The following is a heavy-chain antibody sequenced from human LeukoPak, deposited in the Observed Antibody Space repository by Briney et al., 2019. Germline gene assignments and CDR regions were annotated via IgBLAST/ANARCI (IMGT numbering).Heavy chain of an antibody. D-gene: IGHD3-22*01. Sequence: SETLSLTCTVSGYSISSGYYWGWIRQPPGKGLEWIGSIYHSGSTYYNPSLKSRVTISVDTSKNQFSLKLSSVTAADTAVYYCARERTYGSSGYYDYWGQGTLVTVSS. J-gene: IGHJ4*02. V-gene: IGHV4-38-2*02. CDR3: ARERTYGSSGYYDY. CDR2: IYHSGST. CDR1: GYSISSGYY.